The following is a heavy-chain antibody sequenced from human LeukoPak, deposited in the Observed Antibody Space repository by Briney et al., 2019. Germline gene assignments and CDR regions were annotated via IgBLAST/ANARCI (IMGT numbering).Heavy chain of an antibody. CDR2: ISSSSSTI. Sequence: GGSLRLSCAASGFTVSSNYMSWVRQAPGKGLEWVSYISSSSSTIYYADSVKGRFTISRDNAKNSLYLQMNSLRAEDTAVYYCARDTYSSGWNNWFDPWGQGTLVTVSS. J-gene: IGHJ5*02. D-gene: IGHD6-19*01. CDR1: GFTVSSNY. CDR3: ARDTYSSGWNNWFDP. V-gene: IGHV3-48*01.